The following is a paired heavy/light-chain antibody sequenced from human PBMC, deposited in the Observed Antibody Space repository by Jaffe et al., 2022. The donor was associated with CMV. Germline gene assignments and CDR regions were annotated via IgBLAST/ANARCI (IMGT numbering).Light chain of an antibody. Sequence: DIQMTQSPSTLSASVGDRVTITCRASQSISSWLAWYQQKPGKAPKLLIYKASSLESGVPSRFSGSGSGTEFTLTISSLQPDDFATYYCQQYNSYPFTFGPGTKVDIK. CDR1: QSISSW. CDR2: KAS. CDR3: QQYNSYPFT. J-gene: IGKJ3*01. V-gene: IGKV1-5*03.
Heavy chain of an antibody. CDR1: GGSISSYY. CDR3: ARGSGGFYYGMDV. D-gene: IGHD3-10*01. V-gene: IGHV4-4*07. Sequence: QVQLQESGPGLVKPSETLSLTCTVSGGSISSYYWSWIRQPAGKGLEWIGRIYTSGSTNYNPSLKSRVTMSVDTSKNQFSLKLSSVTAADTAVYYCARGSGGFYYGMDVWGQGTTVTVSS. CDR2: IYTSGST. J-gene: IGHJ6*02.